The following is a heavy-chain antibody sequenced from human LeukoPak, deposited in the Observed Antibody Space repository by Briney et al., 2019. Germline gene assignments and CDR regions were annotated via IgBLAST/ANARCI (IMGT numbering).Heavy chain of an antibody. CDR2: INHSGST. Sequence: SETLSLTCAVYGGSFSGYYWSWIRQPPGKGLEWIGEINHSGSTNYNPSLKSRVTISVDTSKNQFSLKLSSVTAADTAVYYCARLRVRGVLVYYYYYMDVWGKGTTVTISS. D-gene: IGHD3-10*01. CDR1: GGSFSGYY. CDR3: ARLRVRGVLVYYYYYMDV. J-gene: IGHJ6*03. V-gene: IGHV4-34*01.